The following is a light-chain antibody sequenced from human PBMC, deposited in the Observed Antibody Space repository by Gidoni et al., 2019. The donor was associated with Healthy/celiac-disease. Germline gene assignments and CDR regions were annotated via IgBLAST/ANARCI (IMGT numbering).Light chain of an antibody. V-gene: IGLV1-40*01. J-gene: IGLJ1*01. CDR2: GNS. CDR3: QSYDSSLSVV. CDR1: SSNIGAGYD. Sequence: QSVLTQPPSVSGAPGQRVTISCTGSSSNIGAGYDVYWYPQLPGTAPKLLIYGNSNRPSGVPDRFSGSKSGTSASLAITGLQAEDEADYYCQSYDSSLSVVFGTGTKVTVL.